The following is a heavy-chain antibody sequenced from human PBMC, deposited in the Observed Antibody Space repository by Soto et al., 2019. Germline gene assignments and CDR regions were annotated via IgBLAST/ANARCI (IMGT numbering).Heavy chain of an antibody. V-gene: IGHV4-59*01. CDR1: GGSISSYY. Sequence: SETLSLTCTVSGGSISSYYWSWIRQPPGKGLEWIGYIYYSGSTNYNPSLKSRVTISVDTSKNQFSLKLSSVTAADTAVYYCARVKLAERGSYYYYYGMDVWGQGTTATVSS. CDR3: ARVKLAERGSYYYYYGMDV. CDR2: IYYSGST. J-gene: IGHJ6*02. D-gene: IGHD1-1*01.